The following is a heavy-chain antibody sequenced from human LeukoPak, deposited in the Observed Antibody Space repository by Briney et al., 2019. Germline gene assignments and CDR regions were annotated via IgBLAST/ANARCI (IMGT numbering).Heavy chain of an antibody. Sequence: GASLKISCKDSGHSFTSYWIGWVCQMPGKGREWMGIIYPGDSDTRYSPSFQGQVTISADKSISTAYLQWSSLKASDTAMYYCARAKAYSSSRYYFDYWGQGTLVTVSS. CDR1: GHSFTSYW. D-gene: IGHD6-13*01. CDR3: ARAKAYSSSRYYFDY. CDR2: IYPGDSDT. V-gene: IGHV5-51*01. J-gene: IGHJ4*02.